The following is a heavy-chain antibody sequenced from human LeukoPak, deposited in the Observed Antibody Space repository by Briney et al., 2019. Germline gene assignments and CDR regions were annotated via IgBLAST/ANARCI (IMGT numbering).Heavy chain of an antibody. D-gene: IGHD3-9*01. Sequence: GGSLRLSCAASGFTFSSYTMSWVRQAPGKGLEWVSVISGSGGSTYYADSVTGRFTISRDNSKNTLFLQMISQRADDTAVYYCAKVGELRYFAWSPDYWGQGTLLTVSS. CDR1: GFTFSSYT. CDR3: AKVGELRYFAWSPDY. V-gene: IGHV3-23*01. CDR2: ISGSGGST. J-gene: IGHJ4*02.